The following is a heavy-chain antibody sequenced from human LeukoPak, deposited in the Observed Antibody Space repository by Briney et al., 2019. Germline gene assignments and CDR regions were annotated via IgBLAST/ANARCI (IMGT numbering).Heavy chain of an antibody. V-gene: IGHV4-4*07. J-gene: IGHJ3*02. D-gene: IGHD5-18*01. CDR1: GGSILSYY. CDR3: ARRYSYGSIDI. CDR2: IYTSGTT. Sequence: SETLSLPCTVSGGSILSYYWIWIRQPAGKGLEWIGRIYTSGTTNYNPSLNSRVIMSVDTSKNQFSLNLNSVAVTDTAIYYCARRYSYGSIDIWSPGTMITVSS.